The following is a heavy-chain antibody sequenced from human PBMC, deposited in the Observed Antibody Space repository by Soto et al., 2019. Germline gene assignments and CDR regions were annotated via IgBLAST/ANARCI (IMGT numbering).Heavy chain of an antibody. CDR2: IYYSGST. D-gene: IGHD3-10*01. CDR1: GGSISSGVYY. Sequence: LSLTCTVSGGSISSGVYYWSWIRQHPGKGLEWIGYIYYSGSTYYNPSLKSRVTISVDTSKNQFSLKLSSVTAADTAVYYCARGYYGSGSYPNWFDPWGQGTLVTVSS. CDR3: ARGYYGSGSYPNWFDP. V-gene: IGHV4-31*03. J-gene: IGHJ5*02.